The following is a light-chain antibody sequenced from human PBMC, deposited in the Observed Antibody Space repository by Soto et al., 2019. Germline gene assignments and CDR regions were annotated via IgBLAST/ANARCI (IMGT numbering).Light chain of an antibody. J-gene: IGKJ5*01. CDR3: QMSYIPTNT. CDR2: AAS. Sequence: DIQMTQSPSSLSAYVGDRVTITCRASQSFGHYLNWSQQRQGKAPNLLIYAASNLQSWVPSRFSGSGSGTDFTPPIINREADDDATYYCQMSYIPTNTFGQGTRLEIK. CDR1: QSFGHY. V-gene: IGKV1-39*01.